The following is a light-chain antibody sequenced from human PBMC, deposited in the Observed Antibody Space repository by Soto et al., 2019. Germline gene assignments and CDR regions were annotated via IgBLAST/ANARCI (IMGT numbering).Light chain of an antibody. J-gene: IGKJ2*01. CDR2: GAS. V-gene: IGKV3-15*01. CDR3: QQGHNWPIT. Sequence: EIVMTQSPATLSVSPGESATLSCRASQSISSELAWYQQKPGQPPRLLIYGASTRATGVPARFTGSGSGSDFTLTISGLQSEDFAVYYCQQGHNWPITFGQGTRLE. CDR1: QSISSE.